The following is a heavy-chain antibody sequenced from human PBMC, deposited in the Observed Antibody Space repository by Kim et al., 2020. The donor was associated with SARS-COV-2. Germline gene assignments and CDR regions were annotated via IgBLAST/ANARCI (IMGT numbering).Heavy chain of an antibody. J-gene: IGHJ1*01. CDR3: ARDPWYYYDSSPRPFQH. D-gene: IGHD3-22*01. V-gene: IGHV1-18*01. CDR1: GYTFTSYG. Sequence: ASVKVSCKASGYTFTSYGISWVRQAPGQGLEWMGWISAYNGNTNYAQKLQGRATMTTDTSTSTAYMELRSLRSDDTAVYYCARDPWYYYDSSPRPFQHWGQGTLVTVSS. CDR2: ISAYNGNT.